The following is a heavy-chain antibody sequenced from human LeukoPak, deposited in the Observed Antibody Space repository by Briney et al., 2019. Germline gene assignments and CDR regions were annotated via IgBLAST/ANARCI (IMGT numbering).Heavy chain of an antibody. CDR2: ISSSSSI. CDR3: ARALRYFDWLSTSPEYNWFDP. J-gene: IGHJ5*02. CDR1: GFTFNSYS. D-gene: IGHD3-9*01. Sequence: PGGSLRLSCAASGFTFNSYSMNWVRQAPGKGLEWVSSISSSSSIYYADSVKGRFTISRDNAKNSLYLQMNSLRAEDTAVYYCARALRYFDWLSTSPEYNWFDPWGQGTLVTVSS. V-gene: IGHV3-21*01.